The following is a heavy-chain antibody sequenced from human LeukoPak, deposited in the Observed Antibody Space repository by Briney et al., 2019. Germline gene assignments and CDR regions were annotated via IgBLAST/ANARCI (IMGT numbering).Heavy chain of an antibody. CDR1: GFTFSGST. Sequence: GGSLRLSCAASGFTFSGSTMNWVRQALGKGLEWVSSISSSGSYIYYADSVKGRFTISRDNSKNTLYLQMDSLRAEDTALYYCAKGSRTDYDTNGYYDYFDYWGQGTPVTVSS. J-gene: IGHJ4*02. V-gene: IGHV3-21*04. CDR2: ISSSGSYI. CDR3: AKGSRTDYDTNGYYDYFDY. D-gene: IGHD3-22*01.